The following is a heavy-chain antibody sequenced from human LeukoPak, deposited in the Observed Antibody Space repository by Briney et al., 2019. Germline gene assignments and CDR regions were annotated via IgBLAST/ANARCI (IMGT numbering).Heavy chain of an antibody. V-gene: IGHV3-48*01. CDR1: GFTFSSYS. Sequence: RGSLRLSCAASGFTFSSYSMNWVRQAPGKGLEWVSYISSSSSTIYYADSVKGRFTISRDNAKNSLYLQMNSLRAEDTAVYYCARQGDYYMDVWAKGTTVTVSS. CDR3: ARQGDYYMDV. D-gene: IGHD3-16*01. CDR2: ISSSSSTI. J-gene: IGHJ6*03.